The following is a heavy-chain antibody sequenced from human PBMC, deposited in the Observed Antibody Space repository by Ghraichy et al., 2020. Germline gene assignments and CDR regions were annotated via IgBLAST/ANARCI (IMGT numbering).Heavy chain of an antibody. D-gene: IGHD1-14*01. Sequence: GGSLRLSCAASGFTFSNYAMTWVRQAPGKGLEWVSAISGSGGTTYYVDSVKGRFTISRDNSKNTLYLQMDSLRVEDTAVYYCAKDPTLGGTVNWFDPWGQGTLVTVSS. CDR2: ISGSGGTT. J-gene: IGHJ5*02. CDR3: AKDPTLGGTVNWFDP. CDR1: GFTFSNYA. V-gene: IGHV3-23*01.